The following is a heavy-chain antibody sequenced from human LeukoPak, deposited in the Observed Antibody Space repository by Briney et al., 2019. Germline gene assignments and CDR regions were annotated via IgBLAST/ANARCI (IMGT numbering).Heavy chain of an antibody. D-gene: IGHD2-2*03. CDR1: GYTFTSYY. CDR2: INPSGGST. Sequence: ASVKVSCKASGYTFTSYYMHWVRQAPGQGLEWMGIINPSGGSTSYAQKFPGRVTMTRDMSTSTVYMELSSLRSEDTAVYYCARDGYCSSTSCLEWEFDYWGQGTLVTVSS. J-gene: IGHJ4*02. V-gene: IGHV1-46*01. CDR3: ARDGYCSSTSCLEWEFDY.